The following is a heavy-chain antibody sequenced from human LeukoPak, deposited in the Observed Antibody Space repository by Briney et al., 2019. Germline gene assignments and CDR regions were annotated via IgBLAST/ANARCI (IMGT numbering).Heavy chain of an antibody. CDR3: AKDTVEDYGDQWYFDL. CDR1: GFTFDDYA. Sequence: GGSLRLSCAASGFTFDDYAMHWVRQAPGKGLEWVSGISWNSGSIGYADSVKGRFTISRDNAKNSLYLQMNSLRAEDTALYYCAKDTVEDYGDQWYFDLWGRGTLVTVSS. J-gene: IGHJ2*01. CDR2: ISWNSGSI. D-gene: IGHD4-17*01. V-gene: IGHV3-9*01.